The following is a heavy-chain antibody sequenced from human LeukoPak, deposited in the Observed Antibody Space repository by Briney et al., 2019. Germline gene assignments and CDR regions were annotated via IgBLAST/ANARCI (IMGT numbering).Heavy chain of an antibody. CDR1: GFTFSNAW. CDR2: VKSKTDGGTT. D-gene: IGHD2-15*01. Sequence: PGGSLRLSCAASGFTFSNAWMSWVRQAPGKGLEWVGRVKSKTDGGTTDYAAPVKGRFIVSRDDSKDTVYLQMNSLKIEDTAIYYCTTLGKIVWGQGTLVTVSS. V-gene: IGHV3-15*01. CDR3: TTLGKIV. J-gene: IGHJ4*02.